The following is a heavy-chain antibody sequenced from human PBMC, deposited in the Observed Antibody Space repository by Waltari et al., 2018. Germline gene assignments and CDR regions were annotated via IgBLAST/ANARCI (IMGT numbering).Heavy chain of an antibody. CDR1: GFSFTGYW. CDR2: IKQDGSEK. D-gene: IGHD3-22*01. J-gene: IGHJ3*02. V-gene: IGHV3-7*01. Sequence: EGQLVESGGGFVQPGGSLRLSCEASGFSFTGYWMSWVRQAPGKGREWVANIKQDGSEKNYVDSVKGRFTVSRDNAKKSLFLEMNSLRGEDTAVYYCARATYYYDNSGRGAFDIWGQGTRVTVSS. CDR3: ARATYYYDNSGRGAFDI.